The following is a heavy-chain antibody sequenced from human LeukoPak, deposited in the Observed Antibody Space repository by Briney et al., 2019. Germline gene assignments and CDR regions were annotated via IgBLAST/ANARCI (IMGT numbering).Heavy chain of an antibody. CDR2: ISGSGGST. D-gene: IGHD2-15*01. CDR1: GFTFSSYA. CDR3: AKDHGVVVVAPRYAQGSYFDY. J-gene: IGHJ4*02. V-gene: IGHV3-23*01. Sequence: PGGSLRLSCAASGFTFSSYAMSWVRQAPGKGLEWVSAISGSGGSTYYADSVKGRFTISRDNSKNTLYLQMNSLRAEDTAVYYCAKDHGVVVVAPRYAQGSYFDYWGQGTLVTVSS.